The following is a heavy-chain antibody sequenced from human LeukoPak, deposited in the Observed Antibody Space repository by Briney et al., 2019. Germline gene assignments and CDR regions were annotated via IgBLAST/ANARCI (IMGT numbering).Heavy chain of an antibody. CDR1: GVSISSYY. J-gene: IGHJ4*02. CDR2: IYYSGST. Sequence: SETLSLTCTVSGVSISSYYWSWIRQPPGEGLEWIGYIYYSGSTKYNPSLKSRVTTSLDTSKKQFSLKLTSVTAADTAVYYCARGFGELYGYWGQGTLVTVSS. V-gene: IGHV4-59*01. CDR3: ARGFGELYGY. D-gene: IGHD3-16*01.